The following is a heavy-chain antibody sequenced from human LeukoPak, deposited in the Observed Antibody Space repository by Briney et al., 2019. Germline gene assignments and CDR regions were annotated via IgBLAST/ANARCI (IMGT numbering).Heavy chain of an antibody. CDR1: GGSISSYY. Sequence: SETLSLTCTVSGGSISSYYWSWIRQPPGKGLEWIGYIYYSGSTNYNPSPKSRVTISVDTSKNQFSLKLSSVTAADTAVYYCARGIRYFDYWGQGTLVTVSS. CDR2: IYYSGST. J-gene: IGHJ4*02. D-gene: IGHD1-14*01. CDR3: ARGIRYFDY. V-gene: IGHV4-59*01.